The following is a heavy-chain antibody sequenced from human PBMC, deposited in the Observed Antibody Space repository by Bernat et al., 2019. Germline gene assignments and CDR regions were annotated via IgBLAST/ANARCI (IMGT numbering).Heavy chain of an antibody. V-gene: IGHV3-30*18. CDR2: ISYDGSNK. CDR3: AKVLTGLRWSTPFDY. CDR1: GFIFSNYG. Sequence: QVQLAESGGGVVQPGRSLRLSCAASGFIFSNYGMHWVRQAPGKGLEWVAVISYDGSNKYYADSVKGRFTISRDDSKNTLYLQMNSRGAEDTAVYYCAKVLTGLRWSTPFDYWGQGTLVTVSS. J-gene: IGHJ4*02. D-gene: IGHD4-23*01.